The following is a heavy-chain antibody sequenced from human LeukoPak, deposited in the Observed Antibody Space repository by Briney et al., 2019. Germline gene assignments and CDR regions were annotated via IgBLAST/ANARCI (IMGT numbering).Heavy chain of an antibody. CDR2: IYTNGST. D-gene: IGHD2-2*01. V-gene: IGHV4-61*02. Sequence: SXTLSLTCTVSGGSISSGSYYWSWIRQPAGKGLEWIGRIYTNGSTNYNPSLKRRFTISVDTSKNQFSLKLSSVTAADTAVYYCARAPDWYFDLWGRGTLVTVSS. CDR1: GGSISSGSYY. J-gene: IGHJ2*01. CDR3: ARAPDWYFDL.